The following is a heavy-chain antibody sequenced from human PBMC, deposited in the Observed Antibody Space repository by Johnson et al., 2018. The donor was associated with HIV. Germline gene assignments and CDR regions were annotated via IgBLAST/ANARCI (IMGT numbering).Heavy chain of an antibody. J-gene: IGHJ3*02. CDR1: EFAFSTYT. CDR3: ARDTKVPRYNWNDGAFDM. V-gene: IGHV3-30*04. D-gene: IGHD1-1*01. Sequence: VQLMESGGGVVQPGRSLRLSCAASEFAFSTYTLHWVRQAPGKGLEWVAVISYDGSKKYYTDSVKGRFTISRDNSKNTLYLQMSSLRAEDTAVYYCARDTKVPRYNWNDGAFDMWGQGTMVTVSS. CDR2: ISYDGSKK.